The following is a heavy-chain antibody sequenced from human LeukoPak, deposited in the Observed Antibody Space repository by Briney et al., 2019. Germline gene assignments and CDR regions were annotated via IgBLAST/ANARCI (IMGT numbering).Heavy chain of an antibody. D-gene: IGHD2-15*01. V-gene: IGHV3-23*01. J-gene: IGHJ4*02. CDR1: GFTFSSYW. Sequence: GGSLRLSCAASGFTFSSYWMSWVRQAPGKGLEWVSGITASGDRTFYGDSVRGRFTMSRDNSKNTVYLQMNSLRVDDTAVYYCARRDIVVVVSASDYWGQGTLVTVSS. CDR2: ITASGDRT. CDR3: ARRDIVVVVSASDY.